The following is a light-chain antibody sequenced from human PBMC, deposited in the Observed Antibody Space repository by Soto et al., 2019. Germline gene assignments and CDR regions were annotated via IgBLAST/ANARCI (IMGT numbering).Light chain of an antibody. CDR3: QQSYSTPT. CDR2: QAS. J-gene: IGKJ2*01. Sequence: DIQMTQSPSTLSASVGDIVTITFRASQSTSSYLAWYQQKPGKVPKLLIYQASSLENGVPSRFSGSGSGTDFTLTISSLEPEDFATYYCQQSYSTPTFGQGTKVDIK. V-gene: IGKV1-39*01. CDR1: QSTSSY.